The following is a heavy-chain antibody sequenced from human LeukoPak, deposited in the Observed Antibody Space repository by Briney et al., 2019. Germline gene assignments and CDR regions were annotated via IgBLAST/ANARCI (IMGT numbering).Heavy chain of an antibody. CDR1: GFTFSSYG. V-gene: IGHV3-30*02. J-gene: IGHJ6*03. Sequence: GGSLRLSCAASGFTFSSYGMHWVRQAPGKGLEWVAFIGYDGNNKYYPDSVKGRFTISRDISKNTLYLQMNSLRAEDTAVYYCAKGPKQLLVRRSVWSYMYVWGKGTTVTIS. D-gene: IGHD5/OR15-5a*01. CDR3: AKGPKQLLVRRSVWSYMYV. CDR2: IGYDGNNK.